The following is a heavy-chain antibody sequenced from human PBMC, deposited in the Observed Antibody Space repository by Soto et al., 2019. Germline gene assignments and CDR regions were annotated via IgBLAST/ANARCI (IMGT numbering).Heavy chain of an antibody. V-gene: IGHV3-23*01. D-gene: IGHD4-17*01. Sequence: GGFLRLSCAASGFTFISSGMTWIRQAPGKGLEWVSAISTGGGTPYYADSVKGRYTISRDNSKNTLYLQMNSQRAEDTAVYYCASMTTVTTWDYWGQGTLLTVSS. CDR2: ISTGGGTP. CDR3: ASMTTVTTWDY. J-gene: IGHJ4*02. CDR1: GFTFISSG.